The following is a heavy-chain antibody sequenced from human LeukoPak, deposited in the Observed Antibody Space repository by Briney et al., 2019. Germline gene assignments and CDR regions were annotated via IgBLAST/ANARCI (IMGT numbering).Heavy chain of an antibody. CDR2: ISGSGGST. D-gene: IGHD3-9*01. Sequence: GGSLRLSCAASGFTFSNYALSWVRQAPGKGLWWVSPISGSGGSTYYAHSVKGRFTIYKDNSKITLYLQMNSVRAEDTDVYYCAKVRSYDIFTGYCDFDYWGQGTLVTVSS. V-gene: IGHV3-23*01. CDR3: AKVRSYDIFTGYCDFDY. J-gene: IGHJ4*02. CDR1: GFTFSNYA.